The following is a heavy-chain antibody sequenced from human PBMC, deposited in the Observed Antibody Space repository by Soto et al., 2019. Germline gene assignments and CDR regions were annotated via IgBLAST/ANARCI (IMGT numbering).Heavy chain of an antibody. D-gene: IGHD5-18*01. J-gene: IGHJ1*01. Sequence: QVQVVQSGAEVKKPGSSVKISCKASGSIFSSFPTSWVRQVPGQGLEWMGGVISASGSVTYAPKFQGRVTMTAVNSAGIGYIELTSLTSQDTAFYYCARVGSRDAYNYVLDQWGPGTMVTVSS. CDR1: GSIFSSFP. CDR3: ARVGSRDAYNYVLDQ. CDR2: VISASGSV. V-gene: IGHV1-69*06.